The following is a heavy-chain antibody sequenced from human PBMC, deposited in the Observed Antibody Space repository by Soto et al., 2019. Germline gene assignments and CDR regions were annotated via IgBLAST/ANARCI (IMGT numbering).Heavy chain of an antibody. J-gene: IGHJ4*02. D-gene: IGHD6-6*01. Sequence: QVQLVESGGGVVQPGRSLRLSCAASGFTFSSYGMHWVRQAPGKGLEWVAVISYDGSNKYYADSVKGRFTISRDNSKNTLYLQMNSLRAEDTAVYYCAKVWSSSYTPPPSGFLDYWGQGTLVTVSS. CDR2: ISYDGSNK. V-gene: IGHV3-30*18. CDR3: AKVWSSSYTPPPSGFLDY. CDR1: GFTFSSYG.